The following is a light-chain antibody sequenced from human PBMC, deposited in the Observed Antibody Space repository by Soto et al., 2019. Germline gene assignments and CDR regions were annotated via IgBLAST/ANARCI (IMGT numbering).Light chain of an antibody. V-gene: IGKV1-8*01. Sequence: AIRMTQSPSSLSASTGDRVTITCRASQGISSYLAWYQQKPGKAPKLLIYAASTLQSGVPSRLSGSGSGTDFTLTISCLQSEDFATYYCQQYYSYPPRPFGQGTKVEIK. CDR3: QQYYSYPPRP. CDR1: QGISSY. CDR2: AAS. J-gene: IGKJ1*01.